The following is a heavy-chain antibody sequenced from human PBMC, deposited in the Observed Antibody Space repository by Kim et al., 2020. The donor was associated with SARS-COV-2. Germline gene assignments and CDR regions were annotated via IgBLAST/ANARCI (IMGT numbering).Heavy chain of an antibody. CDR3: ARELNSGGYAIQLWLMH. CDR1: GYTFSSYA. J-gene: IGHJ4*02. D-gene: IGHD5-18*01. Sequence: ASVKVSCKASGYTFSSYAIHWVRQAPGQGLEWMGWINPGSGNTKYSQKLQGRVTITSDTSASTAYMELNSVRSEDTAVYYCARELNSGGYAIQLWLMHWAQGTLVTVSS. V-gene: IGHV1-3*01. CDR2: INPGSGNT.